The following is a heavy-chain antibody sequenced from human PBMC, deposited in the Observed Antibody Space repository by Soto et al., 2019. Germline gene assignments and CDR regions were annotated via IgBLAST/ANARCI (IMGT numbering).Heavy chain of an antibody. J-gene: IGHJ4*02. CDR3: ARVATLFDY. CDR1: GFTFSSYA. CDR2: ISYDGSNK. V-gene: IGHV3-30-3*01. D-gene: IGHD5-12*01. Sequence: QVQLVESGGGVVQPGRSLRLSCAASGFTFSSYAMHWVRQAPGKGLEWVAVISYDGSNKYYADSVKGRFTISRDNSKNTLYLQRNSLRAEDTAVYYCARVATLFDYWGQGTLVTVSS.